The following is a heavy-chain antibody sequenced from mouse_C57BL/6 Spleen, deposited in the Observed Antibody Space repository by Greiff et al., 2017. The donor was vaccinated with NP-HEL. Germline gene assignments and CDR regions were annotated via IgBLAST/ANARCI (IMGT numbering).Heavy chain of an antibody. CDR2: INPGSGGT. CDR3: ARRGNLLLDAMDY. Sequence: QVQLQQSGAELVRPGTSVKVSCKASGYAFTNYLIEWVKQRPGQGLEWIGVINPGSGGTNYNEKFKGKATLTADKSSSTAYMQLSSLTSEDSAVYFCARRGNLLLDAMDYWGQGTSVTVSS. V-gene: IGHV1-54*01. D-gene: IGHD1-1*01. CDR1: GYAFTNYL. J-gene: IGHJ4*01.